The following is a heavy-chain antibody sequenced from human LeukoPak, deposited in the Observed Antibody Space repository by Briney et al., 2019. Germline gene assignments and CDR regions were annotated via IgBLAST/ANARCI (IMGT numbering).Heavy chain of an antibody. V-gene: IGHV4-61*01. CDR3: ARGYYGSGSFFDY. D-gene: IGHD3-10*01. CDR2: IYYSGST. CDR1: GGSVRSGSYY. J-gene: IGHJ4*02. Sequence: SETLSLTCTVSGGSVRSGSYYWSWIRQPPGKGLEWIGYIYYSGSTNYNPSLRSRVTISVDTFKNQFSLKLSSVTAADTAVYYCARGYYGSGSFFDYWGQGTLVTVSS.